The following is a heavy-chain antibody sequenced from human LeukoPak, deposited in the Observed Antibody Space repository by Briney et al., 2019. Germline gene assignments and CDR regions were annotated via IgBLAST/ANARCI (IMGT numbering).Heavy chain of an antibody. CDR2: IKTDGTMT. D-gene: IGHD2-15*01. Sequence: SGGSLRLSCVGSGFTFSSYWMDWVRQVPGKGLVWVSRIKTDGTMTNYADSVKGRFTISRDNVKNTVYLQMNSLRVEDTGLYYCARDLGYCSGRGCSVGEELDLWGQGTLVTVSS. V-gene: IGHV3-74*01. J-gene: IGHJ4*02. CDR1: GFTFSSYW. CDR3: ARDLGYCSGRGCSVGEELDL.